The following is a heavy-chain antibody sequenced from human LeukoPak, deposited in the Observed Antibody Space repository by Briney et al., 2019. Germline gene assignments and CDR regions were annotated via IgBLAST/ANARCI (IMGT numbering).Heavy chain of an antibody. D-gene: IGHD2-2*01. V-gene: IGHV3-15*01. CDR2: IKSKSDGGTT. J-gene: IGHJ5*02. Sequence: GGSLRLSCAASGFTFSNAWMSWVRQAPGKGLEWVGRIKSKSDGGTTDYAAPVKGRFTISRDDSKNTLYLQMNSLKTEDTAVYYCPTDGPDIVVVPAFSWGQGTLVTVSS. CDR3: PTDGPDIVVVPAFS. CDR1: GFTFSNAW.